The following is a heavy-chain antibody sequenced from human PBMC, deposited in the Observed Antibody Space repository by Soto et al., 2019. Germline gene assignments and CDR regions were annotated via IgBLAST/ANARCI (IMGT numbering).Heavy chain of an antibody. CDR1: GFTFSNYL. CDR2: INSDGSTT. Sequence: GGCLRLSCAASGFTFSNYLMHWVRQAPGKGLVWVSRINSDGSTTSHADSVKGRFTISRDNAKNTLYLQMNSLRAEDTAVYYCARLPGYSTGWTPFDFWGQGTQVTVSS. D-gene: IGHD6-19*01. V-gene: IGHV3-74*01. J-gene: IGHJ4*02. CDR3: ARLPGYSTGWTPFDF.